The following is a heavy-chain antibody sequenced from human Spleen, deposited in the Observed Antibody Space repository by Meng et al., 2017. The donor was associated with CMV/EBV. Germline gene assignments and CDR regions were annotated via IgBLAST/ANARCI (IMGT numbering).Heavy chain of an antibody. CDR3: ASSVVVIGGGFDY. V-gene: IGHV1-2*02. CDR2: INPNSGGT. D-gene: IGHD2-21*01. CDR1: GYTFTGYY. J-gene: IGHJ4*02. Sequence: ASVKVSCKASGYTFTGYYLHWVRQAPGQGLEWMGRINPNSGGTNYAQKFQGRVTMTRDTSISTAYMELSRLRSDDTAVYYCASSVVVIGGGFDYWGQGTLVTVSS.